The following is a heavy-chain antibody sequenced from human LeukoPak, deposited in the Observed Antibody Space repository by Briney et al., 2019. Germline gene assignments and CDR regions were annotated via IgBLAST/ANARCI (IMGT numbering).Heavy chain of an antibody. J-gene: IGHJ4*02. CDR2: ISGTGDST. V-gene: IGHV3-23*01. CDR1: GFSFSNYG. D-gene: IGHD1-26*01. CDR3: AKDLMRELINRSFDY. Sequence: GGSLRLSCVVSGFSFSNYGMSWVRQAPGKGLEWVSAISGTGDSTYYADSVKGRFSISRDNSKNTLYLHMNSLRAGDTAVYYCAKDLMRELINRSFDYWGQGTLVTVSS.